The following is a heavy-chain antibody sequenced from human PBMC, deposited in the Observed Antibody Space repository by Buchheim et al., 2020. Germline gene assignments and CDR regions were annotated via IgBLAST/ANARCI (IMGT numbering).Heavy chain of an antibody. D-gene: IGHD6-6*01. J-gene: IGHJ5*02. Sequence: EVQLAESGGDLIQPGGSLRLSCAASGFTFSSSWMHWVRQVPGKGLVWVSSIKSDGSRTTYADSVKGRFTISRDNGKNTLYLQMSGLRVEDTAVYFCAKYGSSWGQGTL. CDR1: GFTFSSSW. CDR3: AKYGSS. V-gene: IGHV3-74*03. CDR2: IKSDGSRT.